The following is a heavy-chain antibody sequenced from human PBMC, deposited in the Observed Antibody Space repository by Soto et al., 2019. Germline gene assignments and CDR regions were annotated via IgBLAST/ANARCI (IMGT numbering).Heavy chain of an antibody. V-gene: IGHV4-39*07. CDR1: GGSISSSSYY. CDR2: IYYSGST. Sequence: SETLSLTCTVSGGSISSSSYYWGWIRQPPGKGLEWIGSIYYSGSTNYNPSLKSRVTISVDTSKNQFSLKLSSVTAADTAVYYCARGEDYGENWFDPWGQGTLVTVSS. D-gene: IGHD4-17*01. CDR3: ARGEDYGENWFDP. J-gene: IGHJ5*02.